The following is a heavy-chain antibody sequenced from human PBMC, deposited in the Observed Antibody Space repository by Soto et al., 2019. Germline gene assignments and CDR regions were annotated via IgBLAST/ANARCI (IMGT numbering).Heavy chain of an antibody. J-gene: IGHJ4*02. D-gene: IGHD5-18*01. V-gene: IGHV3-23*01. Sequence: PWGSVRLSCAASGFTFSSYAMSWVRQAPGKGLEWVSAISGSGGSTYYADSVKGRFTISRDNSKNTLYLQMNSLRAEDTAVYYCATPNSAMVVYWGQGTLVTVSS. CDR3: ATPNSAMVVY. CDR1: GFTFSSYA. CDR2: ISGSGGST.